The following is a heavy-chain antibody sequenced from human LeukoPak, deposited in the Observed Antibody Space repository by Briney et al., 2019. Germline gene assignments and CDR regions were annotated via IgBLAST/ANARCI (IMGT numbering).Heavy chain of an antibody. CDR3: ARDLVAGLQGALDY. CDR2: IWYDGSNK. V-gene: IGHV3-33*01. Sequence: PGGSLRLSCAASGFTFSSYGMHWVRQAPGKGLEWEAVIWYDGSNKYYADSVKGRFTISRDNSKNTLYLQMNSLRAEDTAVYYCARDLVAGLQGALDYWGQGTLVTVSS. CDR1: GFTFSSYG. D-gene: IGHD6-19*01. J-gene: IGHJ4*02.